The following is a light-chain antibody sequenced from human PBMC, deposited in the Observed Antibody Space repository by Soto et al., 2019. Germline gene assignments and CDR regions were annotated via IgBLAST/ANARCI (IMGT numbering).Light chain of an antibody. CDR2: GAS. Sequence: VLTQSPATLSLSPGEKNNHSCRATYVFDSCLAWYQQKPGQAPRLLIYGASNRATGIPVRFSGSGSGTDFTLTISSLEPEDSAIYYCQERNNWPLITFGQGTRLEIK. V-gene: IGKV3-11*01. CDR1: YVFDSC. J-gene: IGKJ5*01. CDR3: QERNNWPLIT.